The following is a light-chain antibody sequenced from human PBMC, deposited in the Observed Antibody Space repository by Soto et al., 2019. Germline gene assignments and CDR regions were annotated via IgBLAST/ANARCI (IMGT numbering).Light chain of an antibody. V-gene: IGKV1-5*03. CDR3: QQYNSYPYT. J-gene: IGKJ2*01. Sequence: DIQMTQSPSTLSASVGDRVTITCRASQSINSWLAWYQQKPGTAPKVLISKASSLQSGVTSRFSGSGSGTEFTLPISNLHPDDFATYYCQQYNSYPYTFGQGTKLEIK. CDR1: QSINSW. CDR2: KAS.